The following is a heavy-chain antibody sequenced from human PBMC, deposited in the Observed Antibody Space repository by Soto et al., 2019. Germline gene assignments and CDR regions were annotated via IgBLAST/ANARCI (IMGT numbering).Heavy chain of an antibody. D-gene: IGHD4-4*01. CDR1: GGTFSSYA. CDR3: ARVRSKTTTLYYFDY. V-gene: IGHV1-69*13. CDR2: ITPIFGRTA. J-gene: IGHJ4*02. Sequence: SVQGSCKASGGTFSSYAISWVRQAPGEGLEWMGAITPIFGRTANYAQRFQGRVTITADDSTNTAYMELSSLRSEDTAVYYCARVRSKTTTLYYFDYWGQGTPVTSPQ.